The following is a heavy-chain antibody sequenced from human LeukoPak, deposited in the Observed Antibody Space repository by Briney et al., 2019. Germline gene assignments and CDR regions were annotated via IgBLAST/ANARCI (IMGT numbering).Heavy chain of an antibody. J-gene: IGHJ4*02. D-gene: IGHD2-2*01. Sequence: GGSLRLSCAASGFTFSSYAMSWVRQAPGKGLEWVSAIRGSGGSTYYADSVKGRFTISRDNSKNTLYLQMNSLRAEDTAVYYCAKENIVVVPAAITYFDYWGQGTLVTVSS. CDR1: GFTFSSYA. CDR3: AKENIVVVPAAITYFDY. CDR2: IRGSGGST. V-gene: IGHV3-23*01.